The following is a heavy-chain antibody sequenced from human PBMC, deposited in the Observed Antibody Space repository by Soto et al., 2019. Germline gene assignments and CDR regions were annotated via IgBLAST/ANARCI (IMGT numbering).Heavy chain of an antibody. V-gene: IGHV3-11*01. CDR3: ARENDFWSGYYDTYYFDY. CDR1: GFTFSDYY. CDR2: ISSSGSTI. D-gene: IGHD3-3*01. Sequence: QVQLVESGGGLVKPGGSLRLSCAASGFTFSDYYMSWIRQAPGKGLEWVSYISSSGSTIYYADSVKGRCTISRENAKNSLYLQMNSLRAEDTAVYYCARENDFWSGYYDTYYFDYWGQGTLVTVSS. J-gene: IGHJ4*02.